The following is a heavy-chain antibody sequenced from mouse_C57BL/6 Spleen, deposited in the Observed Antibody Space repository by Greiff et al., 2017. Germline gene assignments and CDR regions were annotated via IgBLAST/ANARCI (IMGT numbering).Heavy chain of an antibody. V-gene: IGHV1-74*01. CDR1: GYTFTSYW. Sequence: QVQLQQPGAELVKPGASVKVSCKASGYTFTSYWMHWVKQRPGQGLEWIGRIHPSDSDTNYNQKFKGKATLTVDKSSSPAYMQLSSLTSEDSAVYYCAMGFDRAWFAYWGQGTLVTVSA. J-gene: IGHJ3*01. D-gene: IGHD3-2*01. CDR2: IHPSDSDT. CDR3: AMGFDRAWFAY.